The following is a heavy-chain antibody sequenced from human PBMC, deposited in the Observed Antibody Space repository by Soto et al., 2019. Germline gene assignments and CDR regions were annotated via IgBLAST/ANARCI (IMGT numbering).Heavy chain of an antibody. Sequence: EVQLVESGGGLVKPGGSPRLSCAASGFTFSSYSMNWVRQAPGKGLEWVSSISSSSSYIYYADSVKGRFTISRDNAKNSLYLQMNSLRAEDTAVYYCASSVGATTMYYYYYGMDVWGQGTTVTVSS. CDR2: ISSSSSYI. CDR1: GFTFSSYS. D-gene: IGHD1-26*01. CDR3: ASSVGATTMYYYYYGMDV. J-gene: IGHJ6*02. V-gene: IGHV3-21*01.